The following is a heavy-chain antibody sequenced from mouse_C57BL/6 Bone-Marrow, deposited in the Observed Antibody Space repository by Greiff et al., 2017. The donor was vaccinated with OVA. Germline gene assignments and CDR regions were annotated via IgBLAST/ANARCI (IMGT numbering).Heavy chain of an antibody. J-gene: IGHJ1*03. Sequence: VQGVESGAELARPGASVKLSCKASGYTFTSYGISWVKQRTGQGLEWIGEIYPRSGNTYYNEKFKGKATLTADKSSSTAYMELRSLTSEDSAVYFCARRAYYGNYGYFDVWGTGTTVTVSS. CDR2: IYPRSGNT. CDR1: GYTFTSYG. V-gene: IGHV1-81*01. D-gene: IGHD2-10*01. CDR3: ARRAYYGNYGYFDV.